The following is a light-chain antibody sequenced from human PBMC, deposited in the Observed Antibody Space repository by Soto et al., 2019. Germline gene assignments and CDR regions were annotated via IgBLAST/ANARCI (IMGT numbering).Light chain of an antibody. V-gene: IGKV3-20*01. CDR3: QQYGTSPLMLT. CDR2: GAS. Sequence: EIVLTQSPGTLSLSPGERATLSCRASQSVANNYLAWYQQKPGQAPRLLIYGASIRATGVPYRFSGSGSGTDFTLTITRLEPEDFAVYYCQQYGTSPLMLTVRQGTNLGV. J-gene: IGKJ2*01. CDR1: QSVANNY.